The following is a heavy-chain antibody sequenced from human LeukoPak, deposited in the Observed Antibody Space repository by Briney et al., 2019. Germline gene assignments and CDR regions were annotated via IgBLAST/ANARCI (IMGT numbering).Heavy chain of an antibody. J-gene: IGHJ3*02. V-gene: IGHV3-30-3*01. CDR3: ARDVLAAGATGTFDI. CDR2: ISYDGSNK. CDR1: GFTFSSYA. Sequence: GGSLRLSCAASGFTFSSYAMHWVRQAPGKGLEWVAVISYDGSNKYYADSVMGRFTISRDNAKTSLYLQMNSLRAEDTAVYYCARDVLAAGATGTFDIWGQGTMVTVSS. D-gene: IGHD1-14*01.